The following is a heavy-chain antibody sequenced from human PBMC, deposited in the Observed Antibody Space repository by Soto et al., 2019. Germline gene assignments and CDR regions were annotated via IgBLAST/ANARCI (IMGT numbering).Heavy chain of an antibody. J-gene: IGHJ4*02. Sequence: GGSLRLSCAASGFTFSDYYMSWIRQAPGKGLEWVSYISSSSSYTNYADSVKGRFTISRDNAKNSLYLQMNSLRAEDTAVYYCASNRESSGSYDFDYWGQGTLVTVSS. CDR2: ISSSSSYT. D-gene: IGHD1-26*01. V-gene: IGHV3-11*03. CDR3: ASNRESSGSYDFDY. CDR1: GFTFSDYY.